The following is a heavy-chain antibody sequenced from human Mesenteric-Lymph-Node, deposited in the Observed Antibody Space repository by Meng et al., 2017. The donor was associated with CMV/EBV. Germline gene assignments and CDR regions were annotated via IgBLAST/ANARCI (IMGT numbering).Heavy chain of an antibody. D-gene: IGHD3-10*02. V-gene: IGHV4-34*01. CDR3: ARVLVVVPGTIFGGWFDP. CDR2: INHSGST. CDR1: GGSFSGYY. J-gene: IGHJ5*02. Sequence: SQTLSLTCAVYGGSFSGYYWSWIRQPPGKGLEWIGEINHSGSTNYNPSLKSRVTISVDTSKNQFSLKLSSVTAADTAVYYCARVLVVVPGTIFGGWFDPWGQGTLVTVSS.